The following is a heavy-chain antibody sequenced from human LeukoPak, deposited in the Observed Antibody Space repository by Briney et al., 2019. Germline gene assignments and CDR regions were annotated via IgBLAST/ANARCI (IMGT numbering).Heavy chain of an antibody. CDR1: GFTFXDYG. V-gene: IGHV3-20*04. J-gene: IGHJ4*02. CDR2: INWNGGST. Sequence: XAXXGFTFXDYGMSWVRQAPGKXLEWVSGINWNGGSTVYADSVEGRFTISRDNAKNSLYLQMNSLRAEDTALYYCXXXXTXXVXEDYWGXGXLVTVSS. CDR3: XXXXTXXVXEDY.